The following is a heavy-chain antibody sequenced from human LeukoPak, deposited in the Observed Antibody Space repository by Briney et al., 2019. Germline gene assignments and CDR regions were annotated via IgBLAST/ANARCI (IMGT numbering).Heavy chain of an antibody. J-gene: IGHJ4*02. D-gene: IGHD4-23*01. V-gene: IGHV3-53*05. Sequence: GGSLRLSCAASGFTVSSNYMSWVRQAPGKGLEWVSIIYGSGDTCYADSVKGRFTISRDNAKNSLYLQMNSLRAEDTALYYCAKDMFLSYGGNSGWYFDYWGQGTLVTVSS. CDR3: AKDMFLSYGGNSGWYFDY. CDR2: IYGSGDT. CDR1: GFTVSSNY.